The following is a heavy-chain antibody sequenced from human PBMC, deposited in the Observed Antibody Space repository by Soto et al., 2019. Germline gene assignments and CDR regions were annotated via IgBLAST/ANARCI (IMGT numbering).Heavy chain of an antibody. V-gene: IGHV3-23*01. J-gene: IGHJ4*02. Sequence: GGSLRLSCVVSGFTLSNNYMSWVRQAPGKGLEWVSAISGSGGSTYYADSVKGRFTISRDNSKNTLYLQMNSLRAEDTAVYYCAKVPYYDILYQFDYWGQGTLVTVSS. CDR3: AKVPYYDILYQFDY. CDR1: GFTLSNNY. D-gene: IGHD3-9*01. CDR2: ISGSGGST.